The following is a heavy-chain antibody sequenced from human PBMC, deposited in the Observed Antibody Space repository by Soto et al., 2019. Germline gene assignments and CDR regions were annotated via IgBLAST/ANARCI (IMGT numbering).Heavy chain of an antibody. CDR3: ARVRTDDYYYYYGMDV. J-gene: IGHJ6*02. CDR1: GYTFTSYG. Sequence: QVQLVQSGAEVKKPGASVKVSCKASGYTFTSYGISWVRQAPGQGLEWMGWISAYNGNTNYAQKLQGRVTMTTDTSTSTAYMELRSLRSDDTGVYYCARVRTDDYYYYYGMDVWGQGTTVTVSS. V-gene: IGHV1-18*01. CDR2: ISAYNGNT.